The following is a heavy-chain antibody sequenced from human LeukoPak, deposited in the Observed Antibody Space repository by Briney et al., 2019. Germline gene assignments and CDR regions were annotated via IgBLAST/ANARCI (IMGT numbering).Heavy chain of an antibody. Sequence: GESLKISCKGSGYSFTSYWIGWVRQMPGKSLEWMGIIYPGDSDTRYSPSFQGQVTISADKSISTAYLQWSSLKASDTAMYYCARREGVTTYGMDVWGQGTTVTVSS. CDR3: ARREGVTTYGMDV. CDR1: GYSFTSYW. CDR2: IYPGDSDT. V-gene: IGHV5-51*01. D-gene: IGHD4-17*01. J-gene: IGHJ6*02.